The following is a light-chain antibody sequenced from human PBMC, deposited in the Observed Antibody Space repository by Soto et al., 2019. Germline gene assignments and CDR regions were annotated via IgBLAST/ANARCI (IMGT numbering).Light chain of an antibody. CDR2: EVS. CDR3: CSYAGSSTDV. Sequence: QSVLTQPASVSRSPGQSITISCTGTSSDVGSYNLVSWYQQHPGKAPKLMIYEVSKRPSGVSNRFSGSKSCNTASLTISGLQAEDETDYYCCSYAGSSTDVFGTGTKLTVL. J-gene: IGLJ1*01. CDR1: SSDVGSYNL. V-gene: IGLV2-23*02.